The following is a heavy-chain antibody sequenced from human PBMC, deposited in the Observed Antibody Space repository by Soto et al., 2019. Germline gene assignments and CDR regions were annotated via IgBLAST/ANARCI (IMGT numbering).Heavy chain of an antibody. D-gene: IGHD4-17*01. V-gene: IGHV3-7*01. Sequence: GGSLRLSCAASGFTFSSYWMSWVRQAPGKGLEWVANIKQDGSEKYYVDSVKGRFTISRDNAKNSLYLQMNSLRAEDTAVYYCARDQVSGDPPPYYYYGMDVWGQGTTVTVSS. J-gene: IGHJ6*02. CDR3: ARDQVSGDPPPYYYYGMDV. CDR1: GFTFSSYW. CDR2: IKQDGSEK.